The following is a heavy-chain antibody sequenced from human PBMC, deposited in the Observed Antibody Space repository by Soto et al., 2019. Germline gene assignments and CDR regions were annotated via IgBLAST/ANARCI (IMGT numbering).Heavy chain of an antibody. J-gene: IGHJ4*02. CDR2: IFPDDSDT. D-gene: IGHD3-16*01. CDR1: GYTFTDYW. CDR3: FRGGVTSRTFDY. Sequence: PGESLKISCRGSGYTFTDYWIVWVRQMPGKGLEWMGIIFPDDSDTRYSPSFQGHVTISVDKSISTAYVQWSSLKASDSAIYYCFRGGVTSRTFDYWGQGTLVTVSS. V-gene: IGHV5-51*01.